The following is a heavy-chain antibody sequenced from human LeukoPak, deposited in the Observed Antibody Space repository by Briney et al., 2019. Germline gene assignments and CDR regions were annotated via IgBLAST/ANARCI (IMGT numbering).Heavy chain of an antibody. J-gene: IGHJ6*03. CDR3: ARDYFDSSDYPQTYYYYYMDV. Sequence: GGSLRLSCAASGFTFSRYSMNWVRQAPGKGLEWVASISSTSTFIYSADSVKGRFTTSRDTAKNSLFLQMNSLRAEDTAVYYCARDYFDSSDYPQTYYYYYMDVWGKGTTVTVSS. V-gene: IGHV3-21*01. D-gene: IGHD3-22*01. CDR1: GFTFSRYS. CDR2: ISSTSTFI.